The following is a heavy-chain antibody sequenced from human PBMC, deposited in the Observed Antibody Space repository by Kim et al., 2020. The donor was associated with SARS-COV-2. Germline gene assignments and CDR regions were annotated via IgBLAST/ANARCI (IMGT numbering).Heavy chain of an antibody. J-gene: IGHJ5*02. D-gene: IGHD3-3*01. CDR2: IHYSGST. Sequence: SETLSLTCTVSGGSISSYYWSWIRQPPGKGLEWIGYIHYSGSTNYNPSLKSRVTISVDTSKNQFSLKLSSVTAADTAVYYCARLRLITIFGVVIITWFDPWGQGTLVTVSS. CDR3: ARLRLITIFGVVIITWFDP. V-gene: IGHV4-59*08. CDR1: GGSISSYY.